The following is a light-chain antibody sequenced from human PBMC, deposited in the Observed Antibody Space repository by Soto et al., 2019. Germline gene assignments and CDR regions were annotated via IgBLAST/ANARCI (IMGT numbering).Light chain of an antibody. CDR1: SNDVGGYEY. Sequence: QSALTQPASVSGSPGQSITISCTGTSNDVGGYEYVSWYQYHPGKGPRLMVYAVTNRPSGVSNRFSGSRSGNTASLTISGLRAEDEADYYCTSYTNSNTYVVFGGGTKLTVL. J-gene: IGLJ2*01. CDR3: TSYTNSNTYVV. V-gene: IGLV2-14*03. CDR2: AVT.